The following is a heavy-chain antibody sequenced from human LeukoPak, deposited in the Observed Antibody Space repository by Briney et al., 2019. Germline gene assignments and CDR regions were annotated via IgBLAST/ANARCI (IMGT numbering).Heavy chain of an antibody. CDR2: INPSGGST. Sequence: GASVKVSCKTSGYTFTNFYIHWVRQAPGQGLEWIGMINPSGGSTNYAQKFQGRVTMTTDMSTNTVYMELSSLTSEDTAIHYCARGRTTHSFASSGFYPRDYWGQGTLVTVS. D-gene: IGHD3-22*01. CDR1: GYTFTNFY. J-gene: IGHJ4*02. V-gene: IGHV1-46*01. CDR3: ARGRTTHSFASSGFYPRDY.